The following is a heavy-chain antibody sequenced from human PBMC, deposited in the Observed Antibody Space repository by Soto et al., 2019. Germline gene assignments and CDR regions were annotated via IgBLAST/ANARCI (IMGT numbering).Heavy chain of an antibody. CDR1: GYNFFNYG. Sequence: QVHLVQSGVEVKKPGASVKVSCKASGYNFFNYGITWERQAPGQGLEWMGWIRVHKGNTNYAQKFQGRVTMSTDTSPSTAYMGLRSLRPDDTAVYYCVRDLDGSGSYYTDYWGPGTLVILSS. D-gene: IGHD3-10*01. CDR2: IRVHKGNT. J-gene: IGHJ4*02. CDR3: VRDLDGSGSYYTDY. V-gene: IGHV1-18*01.